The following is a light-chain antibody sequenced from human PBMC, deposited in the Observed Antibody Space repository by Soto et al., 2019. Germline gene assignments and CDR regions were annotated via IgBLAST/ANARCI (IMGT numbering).Light chain of an antibody. CDR2: EVN. CDR3: SSYAGAITCDV. V-gene: IGLV2-23*02. J-gene: IGLJ1*01. CDR1: SSDVVTYTL. Sequence: QSALTQPASVSASPGQSMTISCTGTSSDVVTYTLVSWYQQHPGKAPKLVIYEVNKRPPGVSKRFSGSKSGDTASLTISVLQAEDEADYYCSSYAGAITCDVFGTGTKVTV.